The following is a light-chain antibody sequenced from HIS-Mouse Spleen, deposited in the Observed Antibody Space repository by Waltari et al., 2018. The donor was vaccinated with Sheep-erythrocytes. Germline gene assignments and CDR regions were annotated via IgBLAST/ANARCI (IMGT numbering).Light chain of an antibody. J-gene: IGKJ2*01. V-gene: IGKV1-6*01. Sequence: AIQITQSPPSLSASVGDRVTITCRASQGIRNDLGWYQQKPGKAPKLLIYAASSLQSGVPSRFSGSGSGTDFTLTISSLQPEDFATYYCLQDYNYPYTFGQGTKLEIK. CDR3: LQDYNYPYT. CDR1: QGIRND. CDR2: AAS.